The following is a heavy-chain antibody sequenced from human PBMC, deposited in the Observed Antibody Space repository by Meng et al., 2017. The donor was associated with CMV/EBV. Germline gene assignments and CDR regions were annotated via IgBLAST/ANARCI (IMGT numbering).Heavy chain of an antibody. V-gene: IGHV3-21*01. CDR3: ARYEGRRSFDY. D-gene: IGHD2-8*01. Sequence: GGSLRLSCAAPGFTFSSYSMNWVRQAPGKGLEWVSSISSSSSYIYYADSVKGRFTISRDNAKNSLYLQMNSLRAEDTAVYYCARYEGRRSFDYWGQGTLVTVSS. CDR1: GFTFSSYS. CDR2: ISSSSSYI. J-gene: IGHJ4*02.